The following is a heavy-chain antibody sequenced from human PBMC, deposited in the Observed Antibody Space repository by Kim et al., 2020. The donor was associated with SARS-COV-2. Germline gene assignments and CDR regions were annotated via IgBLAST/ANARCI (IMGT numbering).Heavy chain of an antibody. CDR3: ARDRGIQLWLLDYYYGMDV. V-gene: IGHV3-48*03. CDR1: GFTFSSYE. J-gene: IGHJ6*02. CDR2: ISSSGSTI. Sequence: GGSLRLSCAASGFTFSSYEMNWVRQAPGKGLEWVSYISSSGSTIYYADSVKGRFTISRDNAKNSLYLQMNSLRAEDTAVYYCARDRGIQLWLLDYYYGMDVWGQGTTVTVSS. D-gene: IGHD5-18*01.